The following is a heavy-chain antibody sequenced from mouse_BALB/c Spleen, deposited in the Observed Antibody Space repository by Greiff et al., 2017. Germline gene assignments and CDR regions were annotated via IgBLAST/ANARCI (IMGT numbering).Heavy chain of an antibody. Sequence: EVMLVESGGDLVKPGGSLKLSCAASGFTFSSYGMSWVRQTPDKRLEWVATISSGGSYTYYPDSVKGRFTISRDNAKNTLYLQMSSLKSEDTAMYYCARGYGIWGQGTLVTVSA. V-gene: IGHV5-6*01. CDR2: ISSGGSYT. J-gene: IGHJ3*01. CDR1: GFTFSSYG. D-gene: IGHD2-10*02. CDR3: ARGYGI.